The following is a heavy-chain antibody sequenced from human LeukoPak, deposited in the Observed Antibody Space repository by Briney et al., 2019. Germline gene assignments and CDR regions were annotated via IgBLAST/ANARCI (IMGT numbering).Heavy chain of an antibody. CDR3: ARGLRRDWLFLKGVWFDP. V-gene: IGHV4-34*01. Sequence: PSETLSLTCAVYGGSFSGYYWSWIRQPPGKGLEWIGETNHSGSTNYNPSLKSRVTISVDTSKNQFSLKLSSVTAADTAVYYCARGLRRDWLFLKGVWFDPWGQGTLVTVSS. D-gene: IGHD3-9*01. CDR1: GGSFSGYY. CDR2: TNHSGST. J-gene: IGHJ5*02.